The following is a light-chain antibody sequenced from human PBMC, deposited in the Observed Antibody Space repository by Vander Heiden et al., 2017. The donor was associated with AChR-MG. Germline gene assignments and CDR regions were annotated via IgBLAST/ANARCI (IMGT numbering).Light chain of an antibody. CDR3: QSGGFT. J-gene: IGKJ3*01. V-gene: IGKV1-27*01. CDR2: AAS. Sequence: DIQMTQSPSSLSASVGDRVTITCRASQGISNYLAWYQQKPGKVPKLLIYAASTLQSGVPSRFSGSGSGTDFTLTISSLQPEDVATYYCQSGGFTFGPGTKVDIK. CDR1: QGISNY.